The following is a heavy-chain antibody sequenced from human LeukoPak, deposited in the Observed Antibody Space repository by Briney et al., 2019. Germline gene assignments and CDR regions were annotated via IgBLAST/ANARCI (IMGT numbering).Heavy chain of an antibody. D-gene: IGHD6-19*01. CDR2: IRGTGGGT. CDR3: AKDPRDGYSSGWYFDY. CDR1: GFTFSTYA. V-gene: IGHV3-23*01. Sequence: PGGSLRLSCAASGFTFSTYAMSWVRQAPGKGQERVSTIRGTGGGTSYADSVRGRFTISRDNSKNTLYLQMNSLRAEDTAVYYCAKDPRDGYSSGWYFDYWGQGTLVTVSS. J-gene: IGHJ4*02.